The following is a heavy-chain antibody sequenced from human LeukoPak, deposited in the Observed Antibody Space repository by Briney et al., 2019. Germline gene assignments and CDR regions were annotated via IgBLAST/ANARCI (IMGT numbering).Heavy chain of an antibody. J-gene: IGHJ4*02. CDR2: ISGSGGST. Sequence: GGSLRLSCAASGFTFSSYAMSWVRQAPGKGLEWVSAISGSGGSTYYADSVKGRFTISRDNAKNSLYLQMNSLRAEDTAVYYCARDHVSTYYYDPGLDYWGQGTLVTVSS. V-gene: IGHV3-23*01. CDR1: GFTFSSYA. D-gene: IGHD3-22*01. CDR3: ARDHVSTYYYDPGLDY.